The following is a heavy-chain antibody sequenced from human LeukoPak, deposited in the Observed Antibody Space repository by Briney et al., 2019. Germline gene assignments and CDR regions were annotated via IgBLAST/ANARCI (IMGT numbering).Heavy chain of an antibody. CDR3: ARQEYCSGGSCYTWFDP. CDR2: IYPADSDI. CDR1: GYSINNYW. D-gene: IGHD2-15*01. J-gene: IGHJ5*02. V-gene: IGHV5-51*01. Sequence: GESLKISCKGSGYSINNYWIGWVRQMPGKGLEWMGIIYPADSDIRYSPSFQGQVTISADKSISTAYLQWSSLKASDTAMYYCARQEYCSGGSCYTWFDPWGQGALVIVSS.